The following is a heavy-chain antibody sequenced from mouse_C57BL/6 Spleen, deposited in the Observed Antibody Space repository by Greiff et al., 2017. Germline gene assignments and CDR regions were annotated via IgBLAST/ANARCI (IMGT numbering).Heavy chain of an antibody. V-gene: IGHV1-76*01. D-gene: IGHD3-1*01. CDR3: ARSRDWFAY. J-gene: IGHJ3*01. CDR1: GYTFTDYY. CDR2: IYPGSGNT. Sequence: VQLQQSGAELVRPGASVKLSCKASGYTFTDYYINWVKQRPGQGLEWIARIYPGSGNTYYNEKFKGKATLTAEKSSSTAYMQLSSLTSEDSAVYFCARSRDWFAYWGQGTLVTVSA.